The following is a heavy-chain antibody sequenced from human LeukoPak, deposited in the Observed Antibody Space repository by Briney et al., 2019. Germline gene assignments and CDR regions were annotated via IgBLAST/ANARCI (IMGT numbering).Heavy chain of an antibody. CDR1: GFTFTSYT. Sequence: GGSLRLSCAASGFTFTSYTMHWVRRAPGKGLEWVSSISGISRFIYYADSVKGRFTISRDNANKSLYLQMDSLGAEDTAVYYCAREVGYCSSSSCYEDYWGQGTLVTVSS. V-gene: IGHV3-21*01. CDR3: AREVGYCSSSSCYEDY. J-gene: IGHJ4*02. CDR2: ISGISRFI. D-gene: IGHD2-2*01.